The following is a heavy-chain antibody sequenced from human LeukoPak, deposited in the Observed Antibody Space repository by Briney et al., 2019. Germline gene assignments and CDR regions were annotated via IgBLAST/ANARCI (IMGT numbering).Heavy chain of an antibody. Sequence: SETLSLTCAVSGDSFSSHYWTWIRQSPGTGLEWIGYISHIGRTNYNPSLKSRVAISIDTSKNQFSLKLRSVTAADMAVYYCARDLVTVTKGFDLWGQGTTVSVSS. CDR2: ISHIGRT. V-gene: IGHV4-59*11. J-gene: IGHJ3*01. CDR1: GDSFSSHY. D-gene: IGHD4-17*01. CDR3: ARDLVTVTKGFDL.